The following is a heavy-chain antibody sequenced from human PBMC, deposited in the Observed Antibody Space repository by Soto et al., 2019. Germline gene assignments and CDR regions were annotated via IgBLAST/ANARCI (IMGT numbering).Heavy chain of an antibody. Sequence: EVQLVESGGGLVQPGGSLRLSCVASGFTFSSSWMSWVRQAPGKGLEWVANIKQDGSDKYYVDSVEGRFTTSRDNAKNSLYPPMYSRSADDTGVYYCPRTAPVTAAAWGQGPMIIFSS. CDR2: IKQDGSDK. V-gene: IGHV3-7*01. CDR1: GFTFSSSW. CDR3: PRTAPVTAAA. J-gene: IGHJ3*01. D-gene: IGHD6-13*01.